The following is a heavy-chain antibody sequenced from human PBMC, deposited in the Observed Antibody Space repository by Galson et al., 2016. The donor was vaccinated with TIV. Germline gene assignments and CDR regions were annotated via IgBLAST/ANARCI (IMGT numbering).Heavy chain of an antibody. Sequence: SLRLSCAASGFSFSSYGMHWVRQAPGKGPEWVALIWCDGRNHYYADSVKGRFTISRDSSKNTLYLQMNSLKPEDTAVYYCARDRRLAAANNYYYYYYGIDVWGQGTTVTVSS. CDR2: IWCDGRNH. V-gene: IGHV3-30*19. J-gene: IGHJ6*02. CDR3: ARDRRLAAANNYYYYYYGIDV. CDR1: GFSFSSYG. D-gene: IGHD6-13*01.